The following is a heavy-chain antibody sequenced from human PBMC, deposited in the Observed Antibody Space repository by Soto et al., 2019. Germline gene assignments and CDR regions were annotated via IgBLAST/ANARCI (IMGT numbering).Heavy chain of an antibody. CDR1: GCSISSYY. D-gene: IGHD6-6*01. V-gene: IGHV4-59*01. CDR2: IYYSGST. J-gene: IGHJ5*02. CDR3: ARGYSSSSGWFDP. Sequence: PXETRSLTCTVSGCSISSYYWSWIRQPPGKGLEWIGYIYYSGSTNYNPSLKSRVTISVDTSKNQFSLKLSSVTAADTAVYYCARGYSSSSGWFDPWAQVTLVTVSS.